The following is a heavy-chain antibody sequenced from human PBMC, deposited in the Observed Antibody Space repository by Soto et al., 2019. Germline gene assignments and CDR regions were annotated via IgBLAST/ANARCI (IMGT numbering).Heavy chain of an antibody. CDR2: IYYSGST. V-gene: IGHV4-39*07. D-gene: IGHD5-12*01. CDR3: AREFRGYSGYDS. Sequence: SETLSLTCTVSGGSISSSSYYWGWIRQPPGKGLEWIGSIYYSGSTYYNPSLKSRVTISVDTSKNQFSLKLSSVTAADTAVYYCAREFRGYSGYDSWGQGTLVTVSS. J-gene: IGHJ5*02. CDR1: GGSISSSSYY.